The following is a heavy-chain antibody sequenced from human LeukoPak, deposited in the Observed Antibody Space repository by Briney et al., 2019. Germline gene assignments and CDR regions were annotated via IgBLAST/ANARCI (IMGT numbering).Heavy chain of an antibody. CDR1: GYTFTSYA. V-gene: IGHV1-18*01. Sequence: ASVKVSCKASGYTFTSYAMNWVRQAPGQGLEWMGWIGPHNGNTNYAQKLQGRVTMTTDTSTSTAYMELRSLTSDDTAVYYCARGSSSSWYVWGQGTLVTVSS. D-gene: IGHD6-13*01. CDR3: ARGSSSSWYV. CDR2: IGPHNGNT. J-gene: IGHJ4*02.